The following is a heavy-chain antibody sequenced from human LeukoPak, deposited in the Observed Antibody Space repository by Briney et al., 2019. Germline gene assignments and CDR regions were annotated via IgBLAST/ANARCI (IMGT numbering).Heavy chain of an antibody. CDR3: ARHVSYRYCSGGSCYSLDY. J-gene: IGHJ4*02. Sequence: GESLKISCKGSGYSFTSYWIGWVRQMPGKGLEWMGIIYLGDSDTRYSPSFQGQVTISADKSISTAYLQWSSLKASDTAMYYCARHVSYRYCSGGSCYSLDYWGQGTLVTVSS. V-gene: IGHV5-51*01. D-gene: IGHD2-15*01. CDR2: IYLGDSDT. CDR1: GYSFTSYW.